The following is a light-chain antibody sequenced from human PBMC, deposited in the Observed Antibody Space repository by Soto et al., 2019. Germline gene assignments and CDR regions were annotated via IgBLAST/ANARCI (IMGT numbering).Light chain of an antibody. CDR3: QQYDVYST. Sequence: DIQMTQSPSTLSASVGGTVTITCRASRSISSWLAWYQQKPGIAPKLLIYKASTLQSGVPSRFSGSGYGTEFTLTISRLLPDDSATYYCQQYDVYSTFGQGTKVEIK. J-gene: IGKJ1*01. CDR1: RSISSW. V-gene: IGKV1-5*03. CDR2: KAS.